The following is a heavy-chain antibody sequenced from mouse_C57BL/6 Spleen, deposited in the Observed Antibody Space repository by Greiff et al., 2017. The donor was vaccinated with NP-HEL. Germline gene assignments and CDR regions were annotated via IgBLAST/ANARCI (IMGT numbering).Heavy chain of an antibody. V-gene: IGHV1-76*01. D-gene: IGHD4-1*01. CDR3: ARDWDEAMDY. Sequence: VQLQQSGAELVRPGASVKLSCKASGYTFTDYYINWVKQRPGQGLEWIARIYPGSGNTYYNEKFKGKATLTAEKSSSTAYMQLSSLTSEDSAVYFCARDWDEAMDYWGQGTSVTVSS. J-gene: IGHJ4*01. CDR2: IYPGSGNT. CDR1: GYTFTDYY.